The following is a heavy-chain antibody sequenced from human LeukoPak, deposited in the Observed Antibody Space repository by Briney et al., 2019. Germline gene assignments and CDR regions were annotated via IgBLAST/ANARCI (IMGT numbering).Heavy chain of an antibody. D-gene: IGHD3-3*01. CDR3: ATTYYDFWSGYFRYFDL. CDR2: IYTSGST. Sequence: SQTLSLTCTVSGGSISGGSYYWSWIRQPAGKGLEWIGRIYTSGSTNYNPSLKSRVTISVDTSKNQFSLKLSSVTAADTAVYYCATTYYDFWSGYFRYFDLWGRGTLVTVSS. V-gene: IGHV4-61*02. J-gene: IGHJ2*01. CDR1: GGSISGGSYY.